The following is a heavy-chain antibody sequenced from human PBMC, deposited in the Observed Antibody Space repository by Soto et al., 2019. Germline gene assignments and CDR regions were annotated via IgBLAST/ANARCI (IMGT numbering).Heavy chain of an antibody. D-gene: IGHD2-2*02. CDR2: ISSRSAI. V-gene: IGHV3-21*01. J-gene: IGHJ6*02. CDR3: AREYTAWPLAYGLDV. CDR1: AFTFWTDS. Sequence: PRLSCASFAFTFWTDSINWVRQAPGKGLEWVSSISSRSAIYYADSVKGRFTISRDNAKNSVSLQMNSLRAEDTAVYYCAREYTAWPLAYGLDVWGQGTTVTVSS.